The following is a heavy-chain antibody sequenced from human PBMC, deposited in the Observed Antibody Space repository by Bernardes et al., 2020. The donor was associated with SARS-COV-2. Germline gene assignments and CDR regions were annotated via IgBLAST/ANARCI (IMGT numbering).Heavy chain of an antibody. Sequence: SETLSLTCTVSGGSISSYYWSWIRQPPGKGLEWIGYIYYSGSTNYNPSLKSRVTISVDTSKNQFSLKLSSVTAADTAVYYCARGTIVVPAAIKRGVWFDPWGQGTLVTVSS. J-gene: IGHJ5*02. CDR1: GGSISSYY. V-gene: IGHV4-59*01. D-gene: IGHD2-2*02. CDR2: IYYSGST. CDR3: ARGTIVVPAAIKRGVWFDP.